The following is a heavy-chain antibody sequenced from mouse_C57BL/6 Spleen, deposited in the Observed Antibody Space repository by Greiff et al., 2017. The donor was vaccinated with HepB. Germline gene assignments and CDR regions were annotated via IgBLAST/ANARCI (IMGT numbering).Heavy chain of an antibody. CDR2: IHPNSGST. CDR1: GYTFTSYW. CDR3: ARSNYEGWYFDV. J-gene: IGHJ1*03. Sequence: QVQLKQSGAELVKPGASVKLSCKASGYTFTSYWMHWVKQRPGQGLEWIGMIHPNSGSTNYNEKFKSKATLTVDKSSSTAYMQLSSLTSEDSAVYYCARSNYEGWYFDVWGTGTTVTVSS. V-gene: IGHV1-64*01. D-gene: IGHD2-4*01.